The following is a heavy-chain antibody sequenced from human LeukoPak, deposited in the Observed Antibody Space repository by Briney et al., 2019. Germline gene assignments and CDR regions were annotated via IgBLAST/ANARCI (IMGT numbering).Heavy chain of an antibody. D-gene: IGHD6-19*01. CDR3: ARLHPISPSGCPDY. CDR1: GFTFSTYG. CDR2: ISYDGSNK. Sequence: GGSLRLSCAASGFTFSTYGIHWARQAPGKGLEWVAVISYDGSNKYYADSVKGRFTISRDNSKNTLYLQMNSLRAEDTAVYYCARLHPISPSGCPDYWGQGTLVTVSS. J-gene: IGHJ4*02. V-gene: IGHV3-30*19.